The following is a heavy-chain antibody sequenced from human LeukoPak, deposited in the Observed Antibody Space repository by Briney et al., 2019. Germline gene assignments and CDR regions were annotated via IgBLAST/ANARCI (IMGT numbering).Heavy chain of an antibody. D-gene: IGHD1-26*01. CDR2: ISYDGSNK. V-gene: IGHV3-30-3*01. Sequence: GGSLRLSYAASGFTFSSYAMHWVRQAPGKGLEWVAVISYDGSNKYYADSVKGRFTISRDNSKNTLYLQMNSLRAEDTAVYYCAKAPKTKGATGGGGILDYWGQGTLVTVSS. CDR3: AKAPKTKGATGGGGILDY. J-gene: IGHJ4*02. CDR1: GFTFSSYA.